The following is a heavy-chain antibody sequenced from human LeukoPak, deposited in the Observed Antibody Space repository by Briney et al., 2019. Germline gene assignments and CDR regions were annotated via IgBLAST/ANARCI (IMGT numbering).Heavy chain of an antibody. V-gene: IGHV3-30-3*01. D-gene: IGHD2-2*01. CDR1: GFTFSTYA. CDR2: ISYDGTNK. J-gene: IGHJ4*02. Sequence: PGGSLRLSCSASGFTFSTYAMHWVREAPGKGLEWVAVISYDGTNKYYADSVKGRFTVSRDNSKNTLYLQMNSLRAEDTAVYYCAKVPPAGSDYWGQGTLVTVSS. CDR3: AKVPPAGSDY.